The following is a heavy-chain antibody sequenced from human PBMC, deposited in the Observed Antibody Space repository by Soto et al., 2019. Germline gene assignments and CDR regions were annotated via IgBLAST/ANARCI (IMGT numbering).Heavy chain of an antibody. Sequence: GGSLRLSCAASGFTFSSYAMSWVRQAPGKGLEWVSAISGSGGSTYYADSVKGRFTITRDNSKNTLYLQMNSLRAEDTAVYCCAKDPSGIPSAIDYWGQGTLVTVSS. D-gene: IGHD1-26*01. CDR1: GFTFSSYA. CDR3: AKDPSGIPSAIDY. CDR2: ISGSGGST. J-gene: IGHJ4*02. V-gene: IGHV3-23*01.